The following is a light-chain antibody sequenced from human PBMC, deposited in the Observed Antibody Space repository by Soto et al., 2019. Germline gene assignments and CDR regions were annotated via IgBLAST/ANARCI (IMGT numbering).Light chain of an antibody. CDR3: SSYTSDSTYV. J-gene: IGLJ1*01. CDR2: DVS. CDR1: SSDVGGYNY. V-gene: IGLV2-14*01. Sequence: QSALTQPASVSGSPGQSIAISCTGTSSDVGGYNYVSWYQQHPGKAPKFIIYDVSSRPSGVSDRFSGSKSGNTASLTISGLQAEDGADYYCSSYTSDSTYVLGSGTKVTVL.